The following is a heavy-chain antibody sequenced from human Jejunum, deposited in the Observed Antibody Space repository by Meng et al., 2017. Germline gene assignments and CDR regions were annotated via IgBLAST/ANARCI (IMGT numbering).Heavy chain of an antibody. D-gene: IGHD3-10*01. V-gene: IGHV4-34*01. CDR1: GFSFSTFS. CDR3: ARVPPHYYGTGSYFFDY. J-gene: IGHJ4*02. Sequence: ESLKISCAASGFSFSTFSMTWVRQAPGKGLEWIGEINQSGTTNYNPSLKSRVTISIDTSKNHFSLKLSSVTAADTAVYYCARVPPHYYGTGSYFFDYWGQGTLVTVSS. CDR2: INQSGTT.